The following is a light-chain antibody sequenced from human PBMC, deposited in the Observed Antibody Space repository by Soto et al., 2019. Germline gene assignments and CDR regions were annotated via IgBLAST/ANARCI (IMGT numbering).Light chain of an antibody. V-gene: IGKV3D-15*01. CDR2: DAS. CDR3: QQYDNWSLT. J-gene: IGKJ4*01. Sequence: MLMTHSPATLSLSVGYRVTISCGASQSVSRYLAWYQQKPGQAPRLLIYDASNRATGIPARFSGSGSGTEFTLTISSLQSEDFAAYFCQQYDNWSLTFGRGTKVEI. CDR1: QSVSRY.